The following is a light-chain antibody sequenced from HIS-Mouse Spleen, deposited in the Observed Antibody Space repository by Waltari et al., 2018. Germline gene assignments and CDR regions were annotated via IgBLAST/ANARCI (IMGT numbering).Light chain of an antibody. CDR1: KIGSKR. Sequence: SYVLTQPPSVSVAPGQTARITCGGHKIGSKRVHWYQQKPGRAPVLVVYDDSDRPSGIPERFSGSNSGNTATLTISRVEAGDEADYYCQVWDSSSDPSYVFGTGTKVTVL. V-gene: IGLV3-21*02. CDR3: QVWDSSSDPSYV. CDR2: DDS. J-gene: IGLJ1*01.